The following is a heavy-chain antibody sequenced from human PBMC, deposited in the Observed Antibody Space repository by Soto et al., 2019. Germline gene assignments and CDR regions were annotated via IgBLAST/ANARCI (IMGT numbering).Heavy chain of an antibody. CDR1: AYTFTGYY. J-gene: IGHJ6*02. V-gene: IGHV1-2*02. CDR2: INPNSGGT. Sequence: SVKVSCKASAYTFTGYYMHWVRQAPGQGLEWMGWINPNSGGTNYAQKFQGRVTISVDTSKNQFSLKLSSVTAADTAVYYCAGQHTYYYDSSGYQARYYYYGMDVWGQGTTVTVSS. CDR3: AGQHTYYYDSSGYQARYYYYGMDV. D-gene: IGHD3-22*01.